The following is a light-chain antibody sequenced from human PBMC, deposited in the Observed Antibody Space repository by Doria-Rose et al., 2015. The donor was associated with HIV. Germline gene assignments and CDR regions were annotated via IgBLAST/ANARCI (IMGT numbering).Light chain of an antibody. CDR2: DGS. V-gene: IGKV3-20*01. Sequence: EIVLTQSPGTLSLSLGERATLSCRASQSLSSTYLAWYQQKPGQAPSLLIYDGSTRATGIPDRFSASGSGTDFTLTINRLEPEDFALYYCHQYGTSWTFGQGTKVEI. CDR3: HQYGTSWT. CDR1: QSLSSTY. J-gene: IGKJ1*01.